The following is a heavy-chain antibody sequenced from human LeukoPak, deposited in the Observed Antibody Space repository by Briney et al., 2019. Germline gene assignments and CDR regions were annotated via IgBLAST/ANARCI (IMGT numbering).Heavy chain of an antibody. J-gene: IGHJ5*02. D-gene: IGHD6-13*01. CDR3: ARAPYSSSQSIFDP. CDR1: GYTFTSYG. CDR2: ISAYNGNT. V-gene: IGHV1-18*01. Sequence: ASVKVSCKASGYTFTSYGISWVRQAPGQGLEWMGWISAYNGNTNYAQKLQGRVTMTTDTSTSTAYMELRSLRSDDTAVYYCARAPYSSSQSIFDPWGQGTLVTVSS.